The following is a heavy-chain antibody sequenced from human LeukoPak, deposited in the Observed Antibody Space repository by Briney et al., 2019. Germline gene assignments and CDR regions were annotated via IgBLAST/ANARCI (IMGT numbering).Heavy chain of an antibody. D-gene: IGHD3-10*01. CDR2: ITGSGGST. CDR1: GFRFSSYA. CDR3: AKSGSGSYLYYFDY. V-gene: IGHV3-23*01. J-gene: IGHJ4*02. Sequence: PGGSLRLSCAASGFRFSSYAMSWVRQAPGKGLEWVSAITGSGGSTHYADSVKGRFTISRDNSKNTLYLQMNSLRAEDTAVYYCAKSGSGSYLYYFDYWGQGTLVTVSS.